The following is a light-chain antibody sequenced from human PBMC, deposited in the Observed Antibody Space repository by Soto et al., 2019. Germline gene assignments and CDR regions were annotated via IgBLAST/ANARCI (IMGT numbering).Light chain of an antibody. V-gene: IGKV3-11*01. CDR1: QNFSNY. J-gene: IGKJ4*02. Sequence: IVLPQSPATLSLSPGQRATLSCRASQNFSNYVAWYQQKPGRAPRLLIYDASKRATGIPSRFSGSASGTDFTLTISSLEPEDFAIYYCQLRTNWPSLTFGGGTKVDIK. CDR2: DAS. CDR3: QLRTNWPSLT.